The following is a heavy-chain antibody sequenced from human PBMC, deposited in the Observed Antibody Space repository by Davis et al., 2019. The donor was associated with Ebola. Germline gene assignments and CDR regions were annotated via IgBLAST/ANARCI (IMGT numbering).Heavy chain of an antibody. J-gene: IGHJ4*02. D-gene: IGHD5-12*01. CDR3: VRVGNGYVDYYFDY. CDR2: ITSNGGTT. Sequence: PGGSLRLSCAASGFTFSRHAMHWVRQAPGRGLESVSAITSNGGTTYYADSVKGRFTVSRDNFKNTLYLQMDSLRAEDMALYYCVRVGNGYVDYYFDYWGQGTLVTVSS. V-gene: IGHV3-64*02. CDR1: GFTFSRHA.